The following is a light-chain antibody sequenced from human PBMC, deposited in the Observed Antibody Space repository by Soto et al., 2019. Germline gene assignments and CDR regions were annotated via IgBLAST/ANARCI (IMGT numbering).Light chain of an antibody. CDR2: DTS. CDR1: QSVSRY. Sequence: EIVMTQSPATLSVSPGEGATLSCRASQSVSRYLAWYQQKPGQAPRLLIYDTSYRATGIPARLSGSGSGTEFTLTISRMPPEDFAVYYCQQRSNWITFGHGTRLEIK. V-gene: IGKV3-11*01. J-gene: IGKJ5*01. CDR3: QQRSNWIT.